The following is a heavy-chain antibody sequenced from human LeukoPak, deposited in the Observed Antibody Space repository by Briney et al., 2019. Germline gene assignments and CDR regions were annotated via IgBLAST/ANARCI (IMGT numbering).Heavy chain of an antibody. V-gene: IGHV3-23*01. CDR1: GFTFINYA. D-gene: IGHD4-17*01. J-gene: IGHJ4*02. CDR2: ISQSGSST. Sequence: GGSLRLSCAAFGFTFINYAVTWVRQAPGKGLEWLSGISQSGSSTYYADSVKGRFTISRDNSKNTLYLQMNSLRAEDTAVYYCAKATSTVTEFDSWGQGTLVTVSS. CDR3: AKATSTVTEFDS.